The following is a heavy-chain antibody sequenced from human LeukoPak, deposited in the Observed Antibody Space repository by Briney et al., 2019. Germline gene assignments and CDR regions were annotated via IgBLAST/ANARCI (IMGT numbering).Heavy chain of an antibody. CDR3: ARGGEGYYDFWSGYYRLYYFDY. D-gene: IGHD3-3*01. V-gene: IGHV1-18*01. CDR1: GYTFTSYG. J-gene: IGHJ4*02. CDR2: ISAYNGNT. Sequence: GASVKVSCKASGYTFTSYGISWVRQAPGQGLEWMGWISAYNGNTNYAQKLQGRVTMTTDTSTSTAYMELRSLRSDDTAVYYCARGGEGYYDFWSGYYRLYYFDYWGQGTLVTVSS.